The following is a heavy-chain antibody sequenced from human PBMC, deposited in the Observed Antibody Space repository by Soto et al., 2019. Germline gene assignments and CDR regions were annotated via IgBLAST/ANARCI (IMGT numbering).Heavy chain of an antibody. CDR3: ARTLGGYTFGPLDS. Sequence: SETLSLTCSVSGGSISNYNWNWVRQPPGKELEWIGFISYSGNTNYNPSLRSRVTISIETSKNQFSLKLSSVTAADTSVYFCARTLGGYTFGPLDSWGQGALVTVS. V-gene: IGHV4-59*08. CDR1: GGSISNYN. CDR2: ISYSGNT. J-gene: IGHJ4*02. D-gene: IGHD5-18*01.